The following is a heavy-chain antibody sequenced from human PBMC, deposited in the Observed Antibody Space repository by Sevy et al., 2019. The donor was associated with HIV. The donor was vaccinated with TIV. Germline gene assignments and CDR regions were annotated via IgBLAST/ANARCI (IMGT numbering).Heavy chain of an antibody. CDR1: GFTFDNYA. CDR2: LDNSGDNT. V-gene: IGHV3-23*01. CDR3: AKVDVVVPVADYGLDV. Sequence: GGSLRLSCAASGFTFDNYAMTWVRQTPGKGLEWVSTLDNSGDNTYNADSVKGRFTISRDNSKNTLYLQMNSLRAEDTAVYYCAKVDVVVPVADYGLDVWGQGTTVTVSS. D-gene: IGHD2-2*01. J-gene: IGHJ6*02.